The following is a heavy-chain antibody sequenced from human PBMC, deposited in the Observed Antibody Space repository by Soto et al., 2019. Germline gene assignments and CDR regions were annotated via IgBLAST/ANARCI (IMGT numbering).Heavy chain of an antibody. CDR3: AAAYDYYDSSGYRNWFDP. CDR2: ISAYNGNT. D-gene: IGHD3-22*01. J-gene: IGHJ5*02. V-gene: IGHV1-18*01. Sequence: ASVKVSCKASGYTFTSYGISWVRQAPGQGLEWMGWISAYNGNTNYAQKLQGRVTMTTDTSTSTAYMELRSLRSDDTAVYYCAAAYDYYDSSGYRNWFDPWGQGTLVTVSS. CDR1: GYTFTSYG.